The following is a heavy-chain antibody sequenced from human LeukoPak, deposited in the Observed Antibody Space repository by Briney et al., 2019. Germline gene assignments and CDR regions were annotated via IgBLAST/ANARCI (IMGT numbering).Heavy chain of an antibody. J-gene: IGHJ5*02. CDR2: MNPNSGNT. CDR3: ARALSCSSGWYVGMSWFDP. D-gene: IGHD6-19*01. CDR1: GYTFTSYD. Sequence: ASVKVSCKASGYTFTSYDINWVRQATGQGLEWMGWMNPNSGNTGYAQKFQGRVTMTRNTSISTAYMELSSLRSEDTAVYYCARALSCSSGWYVGMSWFDPWGQGTLVTVSS. V-gene: IGHV1-8*01.